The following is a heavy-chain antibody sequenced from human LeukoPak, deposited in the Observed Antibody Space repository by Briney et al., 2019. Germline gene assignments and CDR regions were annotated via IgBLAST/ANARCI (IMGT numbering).Heavy chain of an antibody. CDR3: ARDRMSYYDSSRWGVDY. V-gene: IGHV4-59*12. CDR1: GGSISSYY. J-gene: IGHJ4*02. D-gene: IGHD3-22*01. CDR2: IYYSGST. Sequence: PSETLSLTCTVSGGSISSYYWSWIRQPPGKGLEWIGSIYYSGSTYYNPSLKSRVTISVDTSKNQFSLKLSSVTAADTAVYYCARDRMSYYDSSRWGVDYWGQGTLVTVSS.